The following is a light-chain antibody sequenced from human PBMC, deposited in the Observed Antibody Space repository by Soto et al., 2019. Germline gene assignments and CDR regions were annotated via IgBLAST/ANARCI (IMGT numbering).Light chain of an antibody. J-gene: IGKJ5*01. CDR3: QQLLSYPIT. Sequence: DIQLTQSPSFLSASVGDRVTITCRASQGISSYLAWYQQKPGKAPKLLIYAASTLQSGVPLRFRGSGSGTSFTLTISSLQPEDFATYYCQQLLSYPITFGQGTRLEIK. V-gene: IGKV1-9*01. CDR2: AAS. CDR1: QGISSY.